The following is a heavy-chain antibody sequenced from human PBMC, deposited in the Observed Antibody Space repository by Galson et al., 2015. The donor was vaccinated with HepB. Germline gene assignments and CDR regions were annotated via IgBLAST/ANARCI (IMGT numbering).Heavy chain of an antibody. CDR1: GFTFSSYW. CDR2: LKQDGSEK. CDR3: ARDLRGSGWYIDY. Sequence: SLRLSCAASGFTFSSYWMSRVRQAPGKGLEWVANLKQDGSEKYYVDSVKGRFTIFRDNAKNSLYLQMNSLRAEDTAVYYCARDLRGSGWYIDYWGQGTLVTVSS. D-gene: IGHD6-19*01. V-gene: IGHV3-7*01. J-gene: IGHJ4*02.